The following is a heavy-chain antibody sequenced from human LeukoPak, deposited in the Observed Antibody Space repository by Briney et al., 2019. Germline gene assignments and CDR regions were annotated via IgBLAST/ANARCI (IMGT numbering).Heavy chain of an antibody. CDR2: IWYDGSNK. CDR3: ARPRSSGGGRGDYYFDY. J-gene: IGHJ4*02. D-gene: IGHD6-19*01. V-gene: IGHV3-33*01. CDR1: GFTFSSYG. Sequence: GGSLRLSCAASGFTFSSYGMHWVRQAPGKGLEWVAVIWYDGSNKYYADSVKGRFTISRDNSKNTLYLQMNSLRAEDTAVYYCARPRSSGGGRGDYYFDYWGQGTLVTVSS.